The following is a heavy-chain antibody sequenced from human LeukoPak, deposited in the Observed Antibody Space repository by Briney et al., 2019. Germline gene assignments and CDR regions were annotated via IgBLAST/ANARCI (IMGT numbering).Heavy chain of an antibody. Sequence: SETLSLTCAVYGGSFSGYYWSWIRQPPGKGLEWIGEINHSGSTNYNPSLKSRVTISVDTSKNQFSLKLSSVTAADTAVYYCARTPLRYCSSTSCRGWFDYWGQGTLVTVSS. CDR2: INHSGST. J-gene: IGHJ4*02. CDR1: GGSFSGYY. V-gene: IGHV4-34*01. CDR3: ARTPLRYCSSTSCRGWFDY. D-gene: IGHD2-2*01.